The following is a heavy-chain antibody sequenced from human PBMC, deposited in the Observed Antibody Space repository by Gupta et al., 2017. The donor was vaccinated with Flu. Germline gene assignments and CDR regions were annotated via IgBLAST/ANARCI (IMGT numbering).Heavy chain of an antibody. Sequence: ASGYTFTSYAMNWVRQAPGQGLEWMGWINTNTGNPTYAQGFTGRFVFSLDTSVSTAYLQISSLKAEDTAVYYCARGVPAALRNMDVGGKGTTVTVSS. CDR3: ARGVPAALRNMDV. CDR1: GYTFTSYA. V-gene: IGHV7-4-1*02. CDR2: INTNTGNP. D-gene: IGHD2-2*01. J-gene: IGHJ6*03.